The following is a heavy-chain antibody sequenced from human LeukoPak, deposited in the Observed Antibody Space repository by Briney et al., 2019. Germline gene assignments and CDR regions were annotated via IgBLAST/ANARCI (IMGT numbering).Heavy chain of an antibody. CDR2: IYHSGST. J-gene: IGHJ5*02. Sequence: SETLSLTCTLSGGSISTYYWSWIRQPPGKGLEWIGYIYHSGSTNYNPSLKSRVTISVDTSKNQFSLKLSSVTAADTAVYYCARYYGSGSYYNLDNWFDPWGQGTLVTVSS. V-gene: IGHV4-59*01. D-gene: IGHD3-10*01. CDR1: GGSISTYY. CDR3: ARYYGSGSYYNLDNWFDP.